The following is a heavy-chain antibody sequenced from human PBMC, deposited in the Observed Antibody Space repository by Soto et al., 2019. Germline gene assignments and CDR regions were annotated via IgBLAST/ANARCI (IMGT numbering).Heavy chain of an antibody. Sequence: QVQLQESGPGLVKPSQTLSLTCTVSGGSISSGDDYWSWIRQPPGKGLEWIGYIFYSGRAHYNPSLKIQLTLPLDTSKTQFSGQRRSVSAADRPVYYCAREWGIPVPAPPFPHGGQGPLGTVPP. D-gene: IGHD7-27*01. J-gene: IGHJ4*02. CDR3: AREWGIPVPAPPFPH. CDR1: GGSISSGDDY. V-gene: IGHV4-30-4*01. CDR2: IFYSGRA.